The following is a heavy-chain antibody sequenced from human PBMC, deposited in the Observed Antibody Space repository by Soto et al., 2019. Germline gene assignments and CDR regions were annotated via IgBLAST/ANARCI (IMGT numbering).Heavy chain of an antibody. Sequence: RASVKVSCKASGGTFSSYAISWVRQAPGRGLEWVGGLIPIFGTPIYAKKFQGRVTITADESTSTAYMELSSLRSEDTAVYYCARDLPACSGDSCHPRAFDYWGQGTLVTVSS. CDR2: LIPIFGTP. CDR1: GGTFSSYA. J-gene: IGHJ4*02. V-gene: IGHV1-69*13. D-gene: IGHD2-15*01. CDR3: ARDLPACSGDSCHPRAFDY.